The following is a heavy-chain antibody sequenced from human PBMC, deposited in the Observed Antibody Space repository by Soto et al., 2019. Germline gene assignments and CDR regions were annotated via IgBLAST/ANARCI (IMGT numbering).Heavy chain of an antibody. CDR1: GGSISSGGYY. D-gene: IGHD4-17*01. CDR3: AREDYGDYYYYYMDV. Sequence: QVQLQESGPGLVKPSQTLSLTCTVSGGSISSGGYYWSWIRQHPGKGLEWIGYIYYSGSTYYNPSLKSLVTISVDTSKNQFSLKLSSVTAADTAVYYCAREDYGDYYYYYMDVWGKGTTVTVSS. CDR2: IYYSGST. V-gene: IGHV4-31*01. J-gene: IGHJ6*03.